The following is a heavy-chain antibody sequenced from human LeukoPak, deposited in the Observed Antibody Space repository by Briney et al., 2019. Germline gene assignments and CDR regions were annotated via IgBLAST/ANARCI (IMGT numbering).Heavy chain of an antibody. V-gene: IGHV1-69*01. J-gene: IGHJ4*02. CDR2: IIPIFGTA. CDR1: GGTFSSYA. Sequence: SVKVSCKASGGTFSSYAINWVRQAPGQGLEWMGGIIPIFGTANYAQKFQDRVTITADESTSIAYMELSSLRSEDTAIYYCASRLYCSNTRCRNFPFAYWGQGTLVTVSS. D-gene: IGHD2-2*01. CDR3: ASRLYCSNTRCRNFPFAY.